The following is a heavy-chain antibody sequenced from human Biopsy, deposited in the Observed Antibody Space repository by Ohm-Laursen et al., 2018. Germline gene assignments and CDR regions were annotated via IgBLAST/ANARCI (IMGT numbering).Heavy chain of an antibody. CDR3: ARRGSGGRSFDY. Sequence: GTLSLTCTVSAASVSGGTFYLSWIRPPPGKGLGGVGYMYNSGNTNYNPYLKSRVTISADTSKNQFSLKLGSVTVADTAVFYCARRGSGGRSFDYWGQGSLVTVSS. D-gene: IGHD2-15*01. J-gene: IGHJ4*02. V-gene: IGHV4-61*01. CDR2: MYNSGNT. CDR1: AASVSGGTFY.